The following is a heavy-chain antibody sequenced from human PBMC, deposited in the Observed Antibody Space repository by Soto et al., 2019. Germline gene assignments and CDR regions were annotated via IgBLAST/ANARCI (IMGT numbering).Heavy chain of an antibody. Sequence: GGSLRLSCAASGFTFSSYAMSWVRQAPGKGLEWVSAISGSGGSTYYADSVKGRFTISRDNSKNTLYLQMNSLRAEDTAVYYCAKDFTRYYEFWSGRRVISSYYYYMDVWGKGTTVTVSS. CDR1: GFTFSSYA. J-gene: IGHJ6*03. D-gene: IGHD3-3*01. V-gene: IGHV3-23*01. CDR2: ISGSGGST. CDR3: AKDFTRYYEFWSGRRVISSYYYYMDV.